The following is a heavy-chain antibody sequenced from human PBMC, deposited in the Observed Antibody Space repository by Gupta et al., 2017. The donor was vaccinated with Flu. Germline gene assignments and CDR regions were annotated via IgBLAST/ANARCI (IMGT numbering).Heavy chain of an antibody. CDR3: ARGAGRPSITGTSRYYFDY. D-gene: IGHD1-20*01. CDR2: IIPIFGTA. J-gene: IGHJ4*02. Sequence: QVQLVQSGAEVKKPGSSVKVSCKASGGTFSSYAISWVRQAPGQGLEWMGGIIPIFGTANYAQKFQGRVTITADKSTSTAYMELSSLRSEDTAVYYCARGAGRPSITGTSRYYFDYWGQGTLVTVAS. CDR1: GGTFSSYA. V-gene: IGHV1-69*06.